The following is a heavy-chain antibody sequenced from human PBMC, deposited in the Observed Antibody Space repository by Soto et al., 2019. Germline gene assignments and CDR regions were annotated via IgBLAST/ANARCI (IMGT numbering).Heavy chain of an antibody. V-gene: IGHV1-46*02. CDR3: ARGGYDWYFDL. CDR1: GYTFNTYY. CDR2: FNPSGGTT. D-gene: IGHD5-18*01. Sequence: QVQLVQSGAEVKKPGASVKVSCKASGYTFNTYYIHWVRQAPGQGLEWMGMFNPSGGTTNYAQKLQGRVTLTRDMSTSTVYMELSSLRSEDTAIYYCARGGYDWYFDLWGRGTLVTVSS. J-gene: IGHJ2*01.